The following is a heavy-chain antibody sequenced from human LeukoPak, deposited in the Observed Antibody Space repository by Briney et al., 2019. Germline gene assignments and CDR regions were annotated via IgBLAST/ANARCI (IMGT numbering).Heavy chain of an antibody. CDR2: IYTSGST. V-gene: IGHV4-4*07. CDR3: ARDGDSSSWYWVDY. CDR1: GGSISSYY. J-gene: IGHJ4*02. Sequence: SETLSLTCTVSGGSISSYYWSWIRQPAGKGLEWIGRIYTSGSTKYNPSLKSRVTMSVDTSKNQFSLKLSSVTAADTAVYYCARDGDSSSWYWVDYWGQGTLVTVSS. D-gene: IGHD6-13*01.